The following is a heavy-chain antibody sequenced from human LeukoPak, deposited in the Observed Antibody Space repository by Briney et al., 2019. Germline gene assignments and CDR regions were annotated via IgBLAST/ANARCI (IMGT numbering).Heavy chain of an antibody. D-gene: IGHD4-17*01. Sequence: GASVKVSCKVSGYTLTELSMHWVRQAPGKGLEWMGGFDPEDGETIYAQKFQGRVTMTEDTSTDTAYMELSSLRSEDTAVYYCARDIYGDSTNWYFDLWGRGTLVTVSS. CDR2: FDPEDGET. J-gene: IGHJ2*01. CDR3: ARDIYGDSTNWYFDL. V-gene: IGHV1-24*01. CDR1: GYTLTELS.